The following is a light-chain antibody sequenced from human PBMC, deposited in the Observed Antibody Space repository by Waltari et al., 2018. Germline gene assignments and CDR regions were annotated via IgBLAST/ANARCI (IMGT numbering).Light chain of an antibody. CDR3: QSFDNSLSGVV. J-gene: IGLJ2*01. CDR2: DNR. V-gene: IGLV1-40*01. Sequence: QSVLTQPPSVSGAPGQRVTIPCTGSRSNLGAGYDVPWYQQLPGTAPKLLIYDNRSRPSGVPDRFSGSKSGTSASLAITGLQAEDEAAYYCQSFDNSLSGVVFGGGTKLTVL. CDR1: RSNLGAGYD.